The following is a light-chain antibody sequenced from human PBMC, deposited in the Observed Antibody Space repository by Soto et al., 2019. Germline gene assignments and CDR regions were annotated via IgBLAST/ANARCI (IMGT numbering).Light chain of an antibody. Sequence: QSALTQPASVSGSPGQSITISCTGTSSDVGAYNFVSWYQQHPGKLPKLMIFDVSRRPSGVSDRFSGSKSGNTASLTISGLQAEDEGDYYCISYTSSSTHGFGRGTKVTVL. J-gene: IGLJ1*01. V-gene: IGLV2-14*03. CDR2: DVS. CDR3: ISYTSSSTHG. CDR1: SSDVGAYNF.